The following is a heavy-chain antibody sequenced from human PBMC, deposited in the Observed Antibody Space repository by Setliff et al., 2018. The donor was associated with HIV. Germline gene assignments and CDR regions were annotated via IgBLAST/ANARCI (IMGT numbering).Heavy chain of an antibody. V-gene: IGHV1-2*06. D-gene: IGHD1-26*01. CDR2: INPNSGGT. J-gene: IGHJ3*01. CDR1: GYTFTGYY. CDR3: ARGTRVGANDAFDV. Sequence: GASVKVSCKASGYTFTGYYMHWVRRAPGQGLEWMGRINPNSGGTKYGQKSQGRVTMTRDPSISTAYMELSRLRSDDTAVYYCARGTRVGANDAFDVWGQGTMVTVSS.